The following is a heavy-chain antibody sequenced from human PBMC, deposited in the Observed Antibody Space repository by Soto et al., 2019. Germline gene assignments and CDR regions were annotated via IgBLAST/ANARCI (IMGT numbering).Heavy chain of an antibody. CDR3: ARGGSGYYYGPGEWFDP. J-gene: IGHJ5*02. Sequence: AASVKVSCKASGYTFTSYGISWVRQAPGQGLEWMGWISAYNGNTNYAQKLQGRVTMTTDTSTSTAYMELRSLRSDDTAVYYCARGGSGYYYGPGEWFDPWGQGTLVTAPQ. D-gene: IGHD3-22*01. CDR2: ISAYNGNT. CDR1: GYTFTSYG. V-gene: IGHV1-18*01.